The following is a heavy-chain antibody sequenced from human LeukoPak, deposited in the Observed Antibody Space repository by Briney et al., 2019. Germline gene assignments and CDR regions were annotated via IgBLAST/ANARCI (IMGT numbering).Heavy chain of an antibody. V-gene: IGHV1-69*05. D-gene: IGHD1-14*01. J-gene: IGHJ6*03. Sequence: SVKVSCKASGGTFSSYAISWVRQAPGQGLEWMGRIIPIFGTANYAEKFQGRVTITTDESTSTAYMELSSLRSEDTAVYYCARGPEPYYYYYMDVWGKGTTVTVSS. CDR3: ARGPEPYYYYYMDV. CDR1: GGTFSSYA. CDR2: IIPIFGTA.